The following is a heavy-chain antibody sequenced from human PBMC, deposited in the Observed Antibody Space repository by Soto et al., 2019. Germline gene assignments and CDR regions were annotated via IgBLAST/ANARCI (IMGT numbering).Heavy chain of an antibody. J-gene: IGHJ4*02. CDR3: VRHGNGTPFYFDF. CDR2: IDPSDSYT. V-gene: IGHV5-10-1*03. CDR1: GYRFINYW. Sequence: EVQLVQSGAEVKKPGESLRLSCQGSGYRFINYWISWVRQMPGKGLEWVGRIDPSDSYTVYSQSFQGHVTISIDTAINTAFLEWRSLQASDTAMYYCVRHGNGTPFYFDFWGRGTLVPVSS. D-gene: IGHD1-1*01.